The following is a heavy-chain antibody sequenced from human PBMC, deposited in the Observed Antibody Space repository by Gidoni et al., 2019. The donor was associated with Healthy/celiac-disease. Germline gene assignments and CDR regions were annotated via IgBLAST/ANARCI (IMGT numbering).Heavy chain of an antibody. D-gene: IGHD6-13*01. V-gene: IGHV3-33*01. CDR1: GVTFSSYG. CDR3: ARDFAAAGPDYFDY. CDR2: IWYDGSNK. Sequence: QVQLVESGGGVVQPGRSLRLSCAASGVTFSSYGMHWVRQAPGKGLEWVAVIWYDGSNKYYADAVKGRFTISRDNSKNTLYLQMNSLRAEDTAVYYCARDFAAAGPDYFDYWGQGTLVTVSS. J-gene: IGHJ4*02.